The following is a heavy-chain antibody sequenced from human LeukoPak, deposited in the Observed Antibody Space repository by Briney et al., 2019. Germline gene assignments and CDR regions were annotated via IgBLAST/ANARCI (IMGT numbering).Heavy chain of an antibody. CDR2: ISSSGSTI. D-gene: IGHD3-22*01. Sequence: GGSLRLSCAASGFTFSDYYMSWIRQAPGKGLEWVTYISSSGSTIYYADSVKGRFTISRDNAKNSLYLQMNSLRAEDAAVYYCARDYYDSSGYYTHYFQHWGQGTLVTVSS. CDR1: GFTFSDYY. J-gene: IGHJ1*01. V-gene: IGHV3-11*01. CDR3: ARDYYDSSGYYTHYFQH.